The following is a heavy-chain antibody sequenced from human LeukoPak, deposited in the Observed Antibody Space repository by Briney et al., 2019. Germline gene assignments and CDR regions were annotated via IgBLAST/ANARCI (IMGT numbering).Heavy chain of an antibody. CDR3: AKNYYDSSGPSLYYFDY. Sequence: GGSLRLSCAASGFTFSSYAMSWVRQAPGKGLEWVSAISGSGGSTYYADSVKGRFTISRDNSKNTLYLQMNSLRAEDTAVYYCAKNYYDSSGPSLYYFDYWGQGTLVTVSS. D-gene: IGHD3-22*01. CDR2: ISGSGGST. J-gene: IGHJ4*02. V-gene: IGHV3-23*01. CDR1: GFTFSSYA.